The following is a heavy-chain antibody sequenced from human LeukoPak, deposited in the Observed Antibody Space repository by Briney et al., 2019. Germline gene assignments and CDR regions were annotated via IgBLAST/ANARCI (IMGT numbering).Heavy chain of an antibody. CDR2: IYPDDSDT. J-gene: IGHJ4*02. Sequence: GESLKISCKGSGYSFTSYWIGWVRQMPGKGLEWMGIIYPDDSDTRYSPSFKRQVTISADKSINTAYLQWSSLKASDTAMYYCARTSGLVGARTGWDYFDYWGQGTLVTVSS. D-gene: IGHD1-26*01. CDR1: GYSFTSYW. V-gene: IGHV5-51*01. CDR3: ARTSGLVGARTGWDYFDY.